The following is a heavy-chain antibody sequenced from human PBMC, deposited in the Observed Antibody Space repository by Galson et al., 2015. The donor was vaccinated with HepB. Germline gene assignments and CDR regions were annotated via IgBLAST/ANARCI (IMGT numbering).Heavy chain of an antibody. J-gene: IGHJ5*02. CDR3: ARERSGYDT. V-gene: IGHV3-23*01. CDR2: IGGSGGGT. CDR1: GFTFSNYA. Sequence: SLRLSCAASGFTFSNYAMNWVRQAPGKGLEWVAHIGGSGGGTYYADSVRGRFTGSRDDSRNTLYLQMNSLRAEDTAIYYCARERSGYDTWGQGTLVTVSS. D-gene: IGHD5-12*01.